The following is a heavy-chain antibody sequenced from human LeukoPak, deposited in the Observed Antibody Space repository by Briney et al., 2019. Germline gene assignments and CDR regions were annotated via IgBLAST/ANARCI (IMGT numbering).Heavy chain of an antibody. Sequence: ASVKVSCKASGYTFTSYAMNWVRQAPGQGLEWTGWINPNSGGTNYAQKFQGRVTMTRDTSISTAYMELSRLRSDDTAVYYCAREPGGTFNWFDPWGQGTLVTVSS. V-gene: IGHV1-2*02. CDR3: AREPGGTFNWFDP. CDR1: GYTFTSYA. J-gene: IGHJ5*02. D-gene: IGHD1-7*01. CDR2: INPNSGGT.